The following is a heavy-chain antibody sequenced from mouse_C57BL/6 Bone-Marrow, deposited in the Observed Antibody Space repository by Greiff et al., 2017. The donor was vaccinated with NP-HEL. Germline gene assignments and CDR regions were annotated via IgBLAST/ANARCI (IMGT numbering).Heavy chain of an antibody. V-gene: IGHV1-69*01. D-gene: IGHD2-3*01. CDR2: FDPSDSYT. Sequence: LEWIGEFDPSDSYTNYNQKFKGKSTLTVDKSSSTAYMQLRSLTSEDSAVYYCASDDGWYVDVWGTGTTVTASS. J-gene: IGHJ1*03. CDR3: ASDDGWYVDV.